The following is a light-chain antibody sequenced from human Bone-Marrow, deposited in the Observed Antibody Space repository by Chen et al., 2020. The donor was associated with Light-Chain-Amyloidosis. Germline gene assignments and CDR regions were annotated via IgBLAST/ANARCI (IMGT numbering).Light chain of an antibody. CDR1: DLPTKY. CDR2: RDT. CDR3: QSADSSGTYEVI. Sequence: SYELTQPPSVSVSPGQTARITCSGDDLPTKYAYWYQQKPGQAPVLVIHRDTERPSGISERCAGSRSGTTATLTSSGVQAEDEADYHCQSADSSGTYEVIFGGGTKLTVL. J-gene: IGLJ2*01. V-gene: IGLV3-25*03.